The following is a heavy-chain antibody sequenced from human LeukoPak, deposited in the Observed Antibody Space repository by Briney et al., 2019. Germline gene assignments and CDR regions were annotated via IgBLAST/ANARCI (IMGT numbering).Heavy chain of an antibody. CDR1: GASISTSSDY. V-gene: IGHV4-39*01. CDR2: IYYSATT. CDR3: ARHGPSKLRYFDWLLYAFDY. J-gene: IGHJ4*02. Sequence: SETLSLTCTVSGASISTSSDYWGWIRQPPGKGLEWIASIYYSATTYYNPSLVSRVTISTDASKNQFSLKLSSVSAADTAVYYCARHGPSKLRYFDWLLYAFDYWGQGTLVTVSS. D-gene: IGHD3-9*01.